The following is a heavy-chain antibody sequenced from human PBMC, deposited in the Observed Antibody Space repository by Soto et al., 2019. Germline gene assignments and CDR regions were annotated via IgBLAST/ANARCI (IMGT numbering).Heavy chain of an antibody. CDR3: ARDQVLFNSGWYMGGAFDI. CDR2: MYYSGST. J-gene: IGHJ3*02. Sequence: PSETLSLTCTVSGGSISSYYWSGSRQPPGKGLEWIGYMYYSGSTNYNPSLKSRLTISVDTSKNQFSLKLSSVTAADTAVYYCARDQVLFNSGWYMGGAFDIWGQGTMVTVSS. V-gene: IGHV4-59*01. D-gene: IGHD6-19*01. CDR1: GGSISSYY.